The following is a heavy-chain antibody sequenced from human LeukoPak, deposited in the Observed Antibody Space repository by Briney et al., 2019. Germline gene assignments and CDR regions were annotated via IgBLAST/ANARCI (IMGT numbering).Heavy chain of an antibody. V-gene: IGHV4-38-2*02. D-gene: IGHD2-2*02. CDR2: LYHSGST. CDR3: ARECSTTTCYTRSFDP. J-gene: IGHJ5*02. Sequence: SETLSLTCIVSGYSISSGYYWGWIRQPPGKGLEWIGNLYHSGSTYYNPSLRSRATISGDTSKNQFSLSLSSVTAADTAVYYCARECSTTTCYTRSFDPWGQGTLVTVSS. CDR1: GYSISSGYY.